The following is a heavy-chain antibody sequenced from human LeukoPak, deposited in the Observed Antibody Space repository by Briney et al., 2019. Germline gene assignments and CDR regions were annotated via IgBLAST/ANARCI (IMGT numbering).Heavy chain of an antibody. V-gene: IGHV4-34*01. CDR2: IHHSGST. J-gene: IGHJ6*03. CDR3: ARDLLSTILGYYYMDV. CDR1: GGSFSGYY. Sequence: SETLSLTCAVYGGSFSGYYWSWIRQPPGKGLEWIGEIHHSGSTNYSPSLKSRVTISVDTSKNQFSLKLSSVTAADTAVYYCARDLLSTILGYYYMDVWGKGTTVTVSS. D-gene: IGHD3-3*01.